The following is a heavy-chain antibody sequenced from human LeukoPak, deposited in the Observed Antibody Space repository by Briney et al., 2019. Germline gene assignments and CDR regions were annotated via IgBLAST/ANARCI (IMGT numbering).Heavy chain of an antibody. CDR2: INPSGGST. J-gene: IGHJ6*02. D-gene: IGHD3-3*01. Sequence: ASVKVSCKASGYTFTSYYMHWVRQAPGQGLEWMGIINPSGGSTSYAQKFQGRVTMTRDTSTSTVYMELSSLRSEDTAVYYCARDLGGYDFWSGYSYYYYSMDVWGQGTTVTVSS. V-gene: IGHV1-46*01. CDR3: ARDLGGYDFWSGYSYYYYSMDV. CDR1: GYTFTSYY.